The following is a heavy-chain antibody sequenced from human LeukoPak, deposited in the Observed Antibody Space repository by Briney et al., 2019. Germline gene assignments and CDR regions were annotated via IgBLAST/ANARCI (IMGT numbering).Heavy chain of an antibody. D-gene: IGHD6-19*01. CDR3: ARVLAVALFHNWFDP. CDR1: GGSISSSSYY. Sequence: SETLSLTCTVSGGSISSSSYYWGWIRQPPGKGLEWIGSIYYSGSTYYNPSLKSRVTISVDTSKNQFSLKLSSVTAADTAVYYCARVLAVALFHNWFDPWGQGTPVTVSS. J-gene: IGHJ5*02. CDR2: IYYSGST. V-gene: IGHV4-39*01.